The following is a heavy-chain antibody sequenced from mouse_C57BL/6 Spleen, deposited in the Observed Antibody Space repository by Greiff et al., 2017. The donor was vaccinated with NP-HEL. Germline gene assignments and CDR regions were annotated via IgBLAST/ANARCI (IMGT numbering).Heavy chain of an antibody. V-gene: IGHV1-82*01. J-gene: IGHJ4*01. CDR1: GYAFSSSW. Sequence: QVQLKESGPELVKPGASVKISCKASGYAFSSSWMNWVKQRPGKGLEWIGRIYPGDGDTNYNGKFKGKATLTADKSSSTAYMQLSSLTSEDSAVYFCAREGDYSYYAMDYWGQGTSVTVSS. CDR2: IYPGDGDT. D-gene: IGHD1-1*02. CDR3: AREGDYSYYAMDY.